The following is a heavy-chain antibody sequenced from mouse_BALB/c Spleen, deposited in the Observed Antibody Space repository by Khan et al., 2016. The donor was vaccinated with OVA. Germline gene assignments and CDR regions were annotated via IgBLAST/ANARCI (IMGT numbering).Heavy chain of an antibody. CDR1: GFTFSTYG. CDR2: ISGDSSTI. D-gene: IGHD1-1*01. CDR3: ATSYFYGYYFDY. J-gene: IGHJ2*01. Sequence: EVELVESGGGLVQPGGSRKLSCAASGFTFSTYGMHWVRQAPEKGLEWVAYISGDSSTIYYADTAKGRFTISRNNPKNNLILQMTSLMSEDTARYYCATSYFYGYYFDYWGPGTTLTVSS. V-gene: IGHV5-17*02.